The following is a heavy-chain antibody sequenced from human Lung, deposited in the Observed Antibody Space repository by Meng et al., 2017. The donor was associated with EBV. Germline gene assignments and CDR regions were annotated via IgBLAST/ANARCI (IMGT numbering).Heavy chain of an antibody. J-gene: IGHJ5*02. CDR2: INPNTGGT. D-gene: IGHD1-1*01. CDR1: GYTFTGYY. CDR3: ARGRYELIWGLFDP. V-gene: IGHV1-2*04. Sequence: QVQLLQAGAEVKKPGASVKVSCKASGYTFTGYYIHWVRQAPGQGLEWMGWINPNTGGTKYAQKFQGWVTLTRDTSISTAYMELSRLRSDDTAVYYCARGRYELIWGLFDPWGQGTLVTVSS.